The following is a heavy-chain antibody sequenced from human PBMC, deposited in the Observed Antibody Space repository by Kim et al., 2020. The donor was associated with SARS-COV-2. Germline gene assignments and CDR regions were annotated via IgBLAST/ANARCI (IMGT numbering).Heavy chain of an antibody. Sequence: GGSLRLSCVASRFSFSDFWISWVRQAPGKGLEWVANIKHDGSEKYYLDSVKGRFTVSRDNSQNSVFLQMNSLRAEDSGVYYCARDGAEYCGPTTCPTMDVWGLGTTVTVSS. CDR3: ARDGAEYCGPTTCPTMDV. CDR1: RFSFSDFW. D-gene: IGHD2-21*01. CDR2: IKHDGSEK. V-gene: IGHV3-7*03. J-gene: IGHJ6*02.